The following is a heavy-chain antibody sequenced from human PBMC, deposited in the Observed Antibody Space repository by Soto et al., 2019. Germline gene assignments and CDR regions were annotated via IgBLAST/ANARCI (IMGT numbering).Heavy chain of an antibody. D-gene: IGHD3-22*01. CDR3: AKDHEDSSGYYWSPYYFDY. Sequence: PGGSLRLSCAASGFTFSSYGMHWVRQAPGKGLEWVAVISYDGSNKYYADSVKGRFTISRDNSKNTLYLQMNSLRAEDTAVYYCAKDHEDSSGYYWSPYYFDYWGQGTLVTVSS. CDR2: ISYDGSNK. CDR1: GFTFSSYG. J-gene: IGHJ4*02. V-gene: IGHV3-30*18.